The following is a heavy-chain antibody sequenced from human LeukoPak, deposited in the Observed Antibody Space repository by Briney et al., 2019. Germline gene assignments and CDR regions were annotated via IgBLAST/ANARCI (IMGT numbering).Heavy chain of an antibody. D-gene: IGHD4-17*01. J-gene: IGHJ2*01. Sequence: PGGSLRLSCAASGFTVSSNYMNWVRQAPGKGLEWVSAIGDSGVNTYYADSVRGRFSISRDNSKNTLFMQMNSLRADDTAIYYCAKSGYGDYVAWYFDLWGRGTLVTVSS. CDR3: AKSGYGDYVAWYFDL. V-gene: IGHV3-23*01. CDR1: GFTVSSNY. CDR2: IGDSGVNT.